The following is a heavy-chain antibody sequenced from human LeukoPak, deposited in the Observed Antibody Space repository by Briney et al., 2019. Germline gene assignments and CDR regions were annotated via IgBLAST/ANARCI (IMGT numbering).Heavy chain of an antibody. Sequence: SETLSLTCTVSGYSISSGYYWGWVRQPPGKGLEWIGSFYHGGSTYYNSSLKSRVTISVDTSKNQFSLKVSSVTAADTAVYYCAGAYGDYGYWGQGTLVTVSS. D-gene: IGHD4-17*01. J-gene: IGHJ4*02. CDR1: GYSISSGYY. CDR3: AGAYGDYGY. V-gene: IGHV4-38-2*02. CDR2: FYHGGST.